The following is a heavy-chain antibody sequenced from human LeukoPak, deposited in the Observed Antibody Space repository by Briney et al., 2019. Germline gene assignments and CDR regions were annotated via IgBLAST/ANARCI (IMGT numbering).Heavy chain of an antibody. CDR2: FTSSSRSI. V-gene: IGHV3-21*01. D-gene: IGHD2-2*01. Sequence: GGSLRLSCAASGFTFSSYSMTWVRQAPGKGLEWVSSFTSSSRSIYYADSVKGRFTISRDNAKKSLYLQMNSLRAEDTAIYYCARASRYWGQGTLVTVSS. CDR3: ARASRY. J-gene: IGHJ4*02. CDR1: GFTFSSYS.